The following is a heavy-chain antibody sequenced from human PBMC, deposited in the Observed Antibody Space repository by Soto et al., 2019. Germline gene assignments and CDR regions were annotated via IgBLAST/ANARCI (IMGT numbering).Heavy chain of an antibody. D-gene: IGHD2-21*02. CDR1: GGTVASSHW. V-gene: IGHV4-4*02. J-gene: IGHJ5*02. Sequence: QVQLQESGPRLVKPSGSLSLTCGVSGGTVASSHWWSWVRQSPGGGLEWIGNVYHTGDTNLNPSLQSRVTISVDKSNNQFSLRLNSLTAADTAVYFCAREIVTAGGNNYFDPWGPGTLDTVSS. CDR3: AREIVTAGGNNYFDP. CDR2: VYHTGDT.